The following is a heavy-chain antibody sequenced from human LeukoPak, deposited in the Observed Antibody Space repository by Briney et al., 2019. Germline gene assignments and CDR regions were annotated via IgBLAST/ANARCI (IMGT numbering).Heavy chain of an antibody. D-gene: IGHD5-12*01. CDR1: GFSFSSYG. CDR3: AKGSGYEHNYYYYMDV. V-gene: IGHV3-30*02. CDR2: IRYDGSHK. J-gene: IGHJ6*03. Sequence: GGSLRLSCAASGFSFSSYGTHWVRQAPGKGLEWVAFIRYDGSHKYYADSVKGRFTISRDNSKNTLYLQMNSLRAEDTAVYYCAKGSGYEHNYYYYMDVWGKGTTVTISS.